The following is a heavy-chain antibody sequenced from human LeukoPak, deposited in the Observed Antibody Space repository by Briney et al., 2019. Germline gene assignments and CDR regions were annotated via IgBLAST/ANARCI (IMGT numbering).Heavy chain of an antibody. CDR3: AREREYSTILLLSGFFDY. Sequence: SETLSLTCTVSGGSISTYYWSWIRQPPGKGLEWIGYIYYTGSTSYNPSLKSRVTMSLDASKNQFSLELNSVTPADTAVYYCAREREYSTILLLSGFFDYWGQGTLVTVSS. J-gene: IGHJ4*02. CDR2: IYYTGST. CDR1: GGSISTYY. V-gene: IGHV4-59*01. D-gene: IGHD2-15*01.